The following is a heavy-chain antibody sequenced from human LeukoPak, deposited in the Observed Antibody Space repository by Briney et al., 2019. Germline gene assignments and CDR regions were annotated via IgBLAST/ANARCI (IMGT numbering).Heavy chain of an antibody. D-gene: IGHD3-10*01. CDR1: GYNFTSYW. CDR3: ARRSDGSEKINNNWFDP. V-gene: IGHV5-51*01. CDR2: IYPGDSDT. J-gene: IGHJ5*02. Sequence: GESLKISCKGSGYNFTSYWIGWVRQMPGKGLEWMGIIYPGDSDTRYSPSFQGQVTISADKSISTAYLQWSSLKASDTAMYYCARRSDGSEKINNNWFDPWDQGTLVTVSS.